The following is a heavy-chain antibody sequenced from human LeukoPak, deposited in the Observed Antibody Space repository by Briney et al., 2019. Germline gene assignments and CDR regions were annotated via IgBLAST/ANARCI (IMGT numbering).Heavy chain of an antibody. V-gene: IGHV1-18*01. D-gene: IGHD3-10*01. CDR1: GYTFTSYG. Sequence: ASVKVSCKASGYTFTSYGISWVRQAPGQGLEWMGWISAYNGNTNYAQKPQGRVTMTTDTSTSTAYMELRSLRSDDTAVYYCARGMVRGVIIQVGDYWGQGTLVTVSS. CDR2: ISAYNGNT. J-gene: IGHJ4*02. CDR3: ARGMVRGVIIQVGDY.